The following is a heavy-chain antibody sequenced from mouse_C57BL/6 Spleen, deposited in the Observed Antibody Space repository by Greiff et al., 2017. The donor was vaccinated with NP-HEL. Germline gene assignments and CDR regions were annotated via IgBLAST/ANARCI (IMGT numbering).Heavy chain of an antibody. V-gene: IGHV5-16*01. CDR3: ARDGGNYAPGFDV. Sequence: EVQRVESEGGLVQPGSSMKLSCTASGFTFSDYYMAWVRQVPEKGLEWVANINYDGSSTYYLDSLKSRFIISRDNAKNILYLQMSSLKSEDTATYYCARDGGNYAPGFDVWGTGTTVTVSS. CDR1: GFTFSDYY. CDR2: INYDGSST. D-gene: IGHD2-4*01. J-gene: IGHJ1*03.